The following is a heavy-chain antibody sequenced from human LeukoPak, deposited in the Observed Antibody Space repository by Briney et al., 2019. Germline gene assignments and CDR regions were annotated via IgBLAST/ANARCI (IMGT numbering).Heavy chain of an antibody. Sequence: GASVKVSCKASGYTFTSYGISWVRQAPGQGLEWMGGIIPIFGTANYAQKFQGRVTITADESTSTAYMELSSLRSEDTAVYYCAIAWTTAASYYYGMDVWGKGTTVTVSS. V-gene: IGHV1-69*13. D-gene: IGHD4-17*01. J-gene: IGHJ6*04. CDR1: GYTFTSYG. CDR3: AIAWTTAASYYYGMDV. CDR2: IIPIFGTA.